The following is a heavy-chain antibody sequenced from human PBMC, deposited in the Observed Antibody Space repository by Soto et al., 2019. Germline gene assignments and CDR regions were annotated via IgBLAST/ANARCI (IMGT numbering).Heavy chain of an antibody. J-gene: IGHJ5*02. CDR2: INAANGDT. V-gene: IGHV1-3*01. CDR1: GYTFTSYG. D-gene: IGHD6-13*01. Sequence: ASVKVSCKASGYTFTSYGIHWVRQAPGQRLEWMGWINAANGDTKYSPKFQGRVTITKDTSASTAYMELSSLRSEDTAVYYCVRRHVSATGIDWFDPWGQGTLVTVSS. CDR3: VRRHVSATGIDWFDP.